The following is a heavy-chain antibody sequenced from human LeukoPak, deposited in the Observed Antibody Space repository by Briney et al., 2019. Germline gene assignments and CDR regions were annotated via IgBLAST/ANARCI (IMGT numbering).Heavy chain of an antibody. CDR2: INPNSGGT. CDR1: GYTFTGYY. CDR3: ARDGWYYDFWSGYYSLDY. D-gene: IGHD3-3*01. V-gene: IGHV1-2*02. Sequence: ASVKVSFKASGYTFTGYYMHWVRQAPGQGLEWMGWINPNSGGTNYAQKFQGRVTMTRDTSISTAYMELSRLRSDDTAVYYCARDGWYYDFWSGYYSLDYWGQGTLVTVSS. J-gene: IGHJ4*02.